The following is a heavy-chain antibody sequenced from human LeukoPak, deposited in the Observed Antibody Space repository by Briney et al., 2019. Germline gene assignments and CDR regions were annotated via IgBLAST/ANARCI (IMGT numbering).Heavy chain of an antibody. V-gene: IGHV4-39*07. J-gene: IGHJ6*03. D-gene: IGHD3-10*01. Sequence: SETLSLTCTVSGASISSTTYYWGWIRQPPRKGLEWIASIYYSGSTNYNPSLKSRVTMSVDTSKNQFSLKLSSVTAADTAVYYCARVVRGWWDDDYKPTRWTYYYYYMDVWGKGTTVTISS. CDR2: IYYSGST. CDR3: ARVVRGWWDDDYKPTRWTYYYYYMDV. CDR1: GASISSTTYY.